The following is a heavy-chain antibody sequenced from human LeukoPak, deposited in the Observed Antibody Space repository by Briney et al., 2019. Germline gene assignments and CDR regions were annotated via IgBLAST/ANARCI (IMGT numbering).Heavy chain of an antibody. J-gene: IGHJ3*02. CDR3: ATGNYHAFDI. Sequence: GGSLRLPCAASGFTFSSYWMHWVRQAPGKGLVWVSCLNSDGSSTSYADSVRGRFTISRDNAKNTLYLQMGSLRAEDTAVYYCATGNYHAFDIWGQGTMVTVSS. D-gene: IGHD1-7*01. CDR1: GFTFSSYW. CDR2: LNSDGSST. V-gene: IGHV3-74*01.